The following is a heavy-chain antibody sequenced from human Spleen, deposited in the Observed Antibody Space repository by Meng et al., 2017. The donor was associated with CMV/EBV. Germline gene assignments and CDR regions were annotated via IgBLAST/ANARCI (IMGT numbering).Heavy chain of an antibody. J-gene: IGHJ6*02. CDR2: IYPGDSDT. V-gene: IGHV5-51*01. CDR1: GYSFTSYW. Sequence: GGSLRLSCKGSGYSFTSYWIGWVRQMPGKGLEWMGIIYPGDSDTRYSPAFQGQVTIPVDKSITTAYLQWNSLKASDTAIYYCARQGDDFLSASYYYFGMDVWGQGTTVTVSS. D-gene: IGHD3-10*01. CDR3: ARQGDDFLSASYYYFGMDV.